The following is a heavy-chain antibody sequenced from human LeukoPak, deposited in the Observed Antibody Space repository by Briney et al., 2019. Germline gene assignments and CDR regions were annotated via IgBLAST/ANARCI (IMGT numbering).Heavy chain of an antibody. Sequence: SVKVSCKASEYTFTDYFMRWVRQAPGQGLEWMGWINPNSGGTNFAQKFQGRVTLTRDTSISSAYMELSRVRSDDTAVYYCAAARLTGYHFAIYWGQGTLVTVSS. CDR3: AAARLTGYHFAIY. D-gene: IGHD3-9*01. CDR2: INPNSGGT. J-gene: IGHJ4*02. CDR1: EYTFTDYF. V-gene: IGHV1-2*02.